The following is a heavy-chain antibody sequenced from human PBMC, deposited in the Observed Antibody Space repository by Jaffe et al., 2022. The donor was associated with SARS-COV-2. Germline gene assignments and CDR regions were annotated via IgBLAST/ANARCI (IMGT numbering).Heavy chain of an antibody. D-gene: IGHD1-26*01. CDR2: IHSAGGT. V-gene: IGHV3-53*01. J-gene: IGHJ4*02. Sequence: EVQVVESGGGLIHPGGSLRLSCAASDFSITTYYMTWVRQAPGKGLEWLSTIHSAGGTYYADSVKGRFSISRDTSKNMVFLQMNNLRAEDSAVYFCVRGRRWVPLDYWGQGALVTVSS. CDR1: DFSITTYY. CDR3: VRGRRWVPLDY.